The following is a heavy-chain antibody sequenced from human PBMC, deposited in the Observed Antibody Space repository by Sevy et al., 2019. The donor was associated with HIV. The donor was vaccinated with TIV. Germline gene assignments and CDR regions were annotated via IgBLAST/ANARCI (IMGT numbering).Heavy chain of an antibody. Sequence: SDTLSLTCTVSGGSVSSGSYYWSWIRQPPGKGLEWIGYIYYSGSTNYNPSLKSRVTISVDTSKNQFSLKLSSVTAADTAVYYCAREDCSGGSCFLDYWGQGTLVTVSS. D-gene: IGHD2-15*01. CDR2: IYYSGST. V-gene: IGHV4-61*01. CDR3: AREDCSGGSCFLDY. J-gene: IGHJ4*02. CDR1: GGSVSSGSYY.